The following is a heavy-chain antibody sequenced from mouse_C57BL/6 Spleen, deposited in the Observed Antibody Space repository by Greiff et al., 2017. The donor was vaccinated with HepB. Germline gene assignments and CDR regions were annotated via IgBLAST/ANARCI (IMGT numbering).Heavy chain of an antibody. CDR3: ARQDGNSYYYAMDY. D-gene: IGHD2-1*01. J-gene: IGHJ4*01. V-gene: IGHV5-6*02. Sequence: EVKLVESGGDLVKPGGSLKLSCAASGFTFSSYGMSWVRQTPDKRLEWVATISSGGSYTDYPDRVKGRFTISRDNAKNTLYLQMSSLKSEDTAMYYCARQDGNSYYYAMDYWGQGTSVTVSS. CDR1: GFTFSSYG. CDR2: ISSGGSYT.